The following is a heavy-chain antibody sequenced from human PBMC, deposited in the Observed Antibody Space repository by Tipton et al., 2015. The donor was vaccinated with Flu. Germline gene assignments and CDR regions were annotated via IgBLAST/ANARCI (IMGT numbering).Heavy chain of an antibody. D-gene: IGHD7-27*01. CDR1: GYSISSGYY. Sequence: TLSLTCAVSGYSISSGYYWGWIRQPPRKGLEWIGSIYHSGSTYYNPSLKSRVTISVDTTKNQFSLKLSSVTAADTAVYYCARHPSSLGAFDIWGQGTMVTVSS. J-gene: IGHJ3*02. CDR2: IYHSGST. CDR3: ARHPSSLGAFDI. V-gene: IGHV4-38-2*01.